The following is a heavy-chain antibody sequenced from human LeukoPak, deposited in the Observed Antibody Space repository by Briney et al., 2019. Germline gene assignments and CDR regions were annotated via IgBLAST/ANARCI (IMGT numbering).Heavy chain of an antibody. CDR3: ARGSRIAAAPPYFDY. CDR1: GGSISSYY. Sequence: SETLSLTCTVSGGSISSYYWSWIRQPAGKGLEWIGRIYTSGSTNYNPSLKSRVTMSVDTSKNQFSLKLSSVTAADTAVYYCARGSRIAAAPPYFDYWGQGTLVTVSS. J-gene: IGHJ4*02. D-gene: IGHD6-13*01. V-gene: IGHV4-4*07. CDR2: IYTSGST.